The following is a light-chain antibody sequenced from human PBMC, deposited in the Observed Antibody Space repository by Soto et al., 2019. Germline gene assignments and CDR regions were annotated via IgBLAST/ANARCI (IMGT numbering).Light chain of an antibody. CDR3: QQYNKWPQT. CDR1: QSVSSN. CDR2: VAS. Sequence: EIVLTQSPTTPSVSPGESAPPFCRASQSVSSNLAWYQHKAGQAPRLLIYVASTRATGVPDRFSGSGSGTEFSLTISSLQSEDIAVYYCQQYNKWPQTFGQGTKVDIK. J-gene: IGKJ1*01. V-gene: IGKV3-15*01.